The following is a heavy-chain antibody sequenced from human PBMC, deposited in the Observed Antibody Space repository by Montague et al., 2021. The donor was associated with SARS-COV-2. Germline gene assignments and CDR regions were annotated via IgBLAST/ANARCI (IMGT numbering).Heavy chain of an antibody. D-gene: IGHD3-22*01. J-gene: IGHJ4*02. CDR2: IYYSGST. Sequence: SETLSLTCTVSGGSISTSSYYWGWLRLPPGKGLEWIGTIYYSGSTYYNPSLTSRVTISVDTSKNQFFLKLSSVTAADTAVYYCARHYYFDTSGQTPPFDYWGQGTLVTVSS. CDR3: ARHYYFDTSGQTPPFDY. CDR1: GGSISTSSYY. V-gene: IGHV4-39*01.